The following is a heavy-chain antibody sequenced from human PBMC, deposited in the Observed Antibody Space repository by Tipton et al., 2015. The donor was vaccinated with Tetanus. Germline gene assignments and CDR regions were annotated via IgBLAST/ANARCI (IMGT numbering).Heavy chain of an antibody. CDR2: ISYDGINK. D-gene: IGHD4-17*01. Sequence: SLRLSCAASGFSFSTYGIHWVRQAPGKGLEWVALISYDGINKYYADSVKGRITVSRDNSKNTLYLQMNSLRVEDTAVYYCARGPYHYGDYYFDYWGRGTLVTVSS. V-gene: IGHV3-30*03. J-gene: IGHJ4*02. CDR3: ARGPYHYGDYYFDY. CDR1: GFSFSTYG.